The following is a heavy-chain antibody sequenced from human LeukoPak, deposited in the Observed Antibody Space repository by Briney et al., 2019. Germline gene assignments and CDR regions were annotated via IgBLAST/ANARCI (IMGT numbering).Heavy chain of an antibody. J-gene: IGHJ6*03. CDR2: ISYDGSNK. CDR3: ARSYCSGGSCYRPYYYYYMDV. Sequence: GGSLRLSCAASGFTFSSYAMHWVRQAPGKGLEWAAVISYDGSNKYYADSVKGRFTISRDNSKNTLYLQMNSLRAEDTAVYYCARSYCSGGSCYRPYYYYYMDVWGKGTTVTVSS. CDR1: GFTFSSYA. D-gene: IGHD2-15*01. V-gene: IGHV3-30*04.